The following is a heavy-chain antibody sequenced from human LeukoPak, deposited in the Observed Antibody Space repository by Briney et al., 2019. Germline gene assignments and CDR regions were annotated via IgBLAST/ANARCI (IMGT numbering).Heavy chain of an antibody. CDR1: GYTFTCYD. V-gene: IGHV1-8*01. J-gene: IGHJ6*02. D-gene: IGHD3-16*01. CDR3: ARITFVGPYYYGMDV. Sequence: GASVKVSCKASGYTFTCYDINWVRQAPGQGLEWMGWMNPNSGNTGYAQKFQGRVTMTRNTSISTAYMELSSLRSEDTAVYYCARITFVGPYYYGMDVWGQGTTVTVSS. CDR2: MNPNSGNT.